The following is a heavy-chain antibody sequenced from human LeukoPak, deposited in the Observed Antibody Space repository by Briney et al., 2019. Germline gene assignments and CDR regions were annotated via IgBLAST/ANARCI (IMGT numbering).Heavy chain of an antibody. J-gene: IGHJ4*02. Sequence: TRGSLRLSCAASGVTFSSYWMSWVRQAPGKGLEWVANIKQDGSEKYYVDSVKGRFTISRDNAKNSLYLQMNSLRAEDTAVYYCARGLAVAGTGYWGQGTLVTVSS. D-gene: IGHD6-19*01. CDR2: IKQDGSEK. CDR3: ARGLAVAGTGY. CDR1: GVTFSSYW. V-gene: IGHV3-7*01.